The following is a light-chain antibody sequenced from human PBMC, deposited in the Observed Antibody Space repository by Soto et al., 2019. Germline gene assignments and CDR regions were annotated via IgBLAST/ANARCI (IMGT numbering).Light chain of an antibody. J-gene: IGKJ3*01. Sequence: DIQMTQSPSSLSASVGDRVTITCQASQDINNYLIWYQQKPGKAPKLLIYDASNLETGAPSRFSGSGSGTDFILTISSLQPEDTATYYCQHYDNLPRVTFGPGTKVEIK. CDR2: DAS. CDR3: QHYDNLPRVT. CDR1: QDINNY. V-gene: IGKV1-33*01.